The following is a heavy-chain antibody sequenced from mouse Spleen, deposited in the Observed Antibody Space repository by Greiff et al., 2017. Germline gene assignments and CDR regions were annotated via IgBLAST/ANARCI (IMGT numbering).Heavy chain of an antibody. CDR1: GFTFSSYA. D-gene: IGHD2-1*01. J-gene: IGHJ4*01. V-gene: IGHV5-9*04. Sequence: EVKLMESGGGLVKLGGSLKLSCAASGFTFSSYAMSWVRQTPEKRLEWVATISSGGGNTYYPDSVKGRFTISRDNAKNTLYLQMSSLKSEDTAMYYCARLYGNFYAMDYWGQGTSVTVSS. CDR3: ARLYGNFYAMDY. CDR2: ISSGGGNT.